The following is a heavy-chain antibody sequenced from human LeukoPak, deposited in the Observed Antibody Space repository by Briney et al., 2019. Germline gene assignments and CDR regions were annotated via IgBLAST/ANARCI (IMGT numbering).Heavy chain of an antibody. CDR3: AREGGDWFDP. CDR2: IYYSGST. J-gene: IGHJ5*02. V-gene: IGHV4-59*12. CDR1: GGSIRSYY. D-gene: IGHD3-16*01. Sequence: SETLSLTCTVSGGSIRSYYWSWIRQPPGKGLEWIWYIYYSGSTNYNPSLKSRVTISVDTSKSQFSLKLSSVTAADTAVYYCAREGGDWFDPWGQGTLVTVSS.